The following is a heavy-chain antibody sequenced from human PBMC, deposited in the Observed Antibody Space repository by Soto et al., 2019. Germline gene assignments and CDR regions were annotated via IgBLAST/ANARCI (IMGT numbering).Heavy chain of an antibody. CDR2: ISSSGSTI. D-gene: IGHD3-22*01. V-gene: IGHV3-11*01. Sequence: GGSLRLSCAASGFTFSDYYMSWIRQAPGKGLEWVSYISSSGSTIYYADSVKGRFTISRDNAKNSLYLQMNSLRAEDTAVYYCSRFPPYYYDSSGYLSEYWGQGTLVTVSS. CDR1: GFTFSDYY. CDR3: SRFPPYYYDSSGYLSEY. J-gene: IGHJ4*02.